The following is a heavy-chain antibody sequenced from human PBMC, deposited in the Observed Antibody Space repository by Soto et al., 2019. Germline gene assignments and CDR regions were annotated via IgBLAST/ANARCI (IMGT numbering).Heavy chain of an antibody. J-gene: IGHJ4*02. Sequence: SETLSLTCTVSGGSISSSSYYWGWIRQPPGKGLEWIGSIYYSGSTYYNPSLKSRVTISVDTSKNQFSLKLSSVTAADTAVDYCARHTIVVVPAAIDDWGQGTLVTVSS. CDR3: ARHTIVVVPAAIDD. D-gene: IGHD2-2*01. CDR2: IYYSGST. V-gene: IGHV4-39*01. CDR1: GGSISSSSYY.